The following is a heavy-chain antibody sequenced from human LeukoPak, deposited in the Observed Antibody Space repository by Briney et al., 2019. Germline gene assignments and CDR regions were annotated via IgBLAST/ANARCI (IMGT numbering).Heavy chain of an antibody. CDR3: ARVPVWGSYRYKVFDY. CDR2: IYYSGST. V-gene: IGHV4-59*12. Sequence: SETLSLTCTVSGGSISSYYWSWIRQPPGKGLEWIGYIYYSGSTNYNPSLKSRVTISVDTSKNQFSLKLSSVTAADTAVYYCARVPVWGSYRYKVFDYWGQGTLVTVSS. D-gene: IGHD3-16*02. J-gene: IGHJ4*02. CDR1: GGSISSYY.